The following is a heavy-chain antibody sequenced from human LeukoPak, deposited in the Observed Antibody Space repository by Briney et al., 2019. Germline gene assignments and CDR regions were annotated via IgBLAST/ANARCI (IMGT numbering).Heavy chain of an antibody. J-gene: IGHJ4*02. CDR1: GFTFSDYY. V-gene: IGHV4-4*07. CDR3: ALQGQSNSPLDF. D-gene: IGHD4-23*01. Sequence: PGGSLRLSCAASGFTFSDYYMSWIRQPAGKGLEWIGRIYTSGSTNYDPSLKSRVTMSVDTSKNQFSLKLSSVTAADTAVYFCALQGQSNSPLDFWGQGTLVTVSS. CDR2: IYTSGST.